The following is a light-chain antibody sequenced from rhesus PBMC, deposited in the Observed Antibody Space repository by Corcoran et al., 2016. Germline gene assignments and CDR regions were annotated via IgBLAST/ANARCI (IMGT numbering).Light chain of an antibody. CDR3: QQYNSRPWT. Sequence: DIQMTQSPSSLSASVGDTVTITCRASQGISSWLAWYQQRPRKAPKLLIYKASSLQSGVPSRFSGSGSGTDCTLTISSLQSEDFATYDCQQYNSRPWTFGQGTKVEIK. CDR2: KAS. V-gene: IGKV1-22*01. J-gene: IGKJ1*01. CDR1: QGISSW.